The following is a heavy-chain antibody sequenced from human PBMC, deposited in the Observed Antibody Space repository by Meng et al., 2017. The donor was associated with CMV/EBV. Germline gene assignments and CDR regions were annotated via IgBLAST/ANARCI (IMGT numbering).Heavy chain of an antibody. D-gene: IGHD3-16*01. CDR1: GYTFTSYY. J-gene: IGHJ6*02. V-gene: IGHV1-46*01. CDR2: INPSGGST. Sequence: ASVKVSCKASGYTFTSYYMHWVRQAPGQRLEWMGIINPSGGSTSYAQKFQGRVTMTRDTSTSTVYMELSSLRSEDTAVYYCARDSITRPWDYYYGMDVWGQGTTVTVSS. CDR3: ARDSITRPWDYYYGMDV.